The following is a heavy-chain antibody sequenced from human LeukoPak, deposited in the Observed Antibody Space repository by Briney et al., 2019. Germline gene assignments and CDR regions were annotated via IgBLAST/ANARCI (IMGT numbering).Heavy chain of an antibody. CDR3: ARVNQNAFYI. Sequence: GGSLRLSCAASGFSVSNNYMCWVRQAPGKGLEWVSVIFTGGTTYYADSVKGRFTISRDNSNNTLYLQMDSLRAEDTAVYYCARVNQNAFYIWGQGTLVTVSS. D-gene: IGHD1-14*01. CDR2: IFTGGTT. V-gene: IGHV3-66*01. J-gene: IGHJ3*02. CDR1: GFSVSNNY.